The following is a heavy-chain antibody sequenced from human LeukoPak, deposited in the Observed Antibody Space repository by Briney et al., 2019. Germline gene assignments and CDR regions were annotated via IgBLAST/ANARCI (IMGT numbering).Heavy chain of an antibody. J-gene: IGHJ1*01. CDR1: GFTFSSYA. CDR2: ISYDGSNK. D-gene: IGHD2-2*01. CDR3: ARADCSSTSCHGVYFQH. V-gene: IGHV3-30-3*01. Sequence: GGSLRLSCAASGFTFSSYAMHWVRQAPGKGLEWVAVISYDGSNKYYADSVKGRFTISRDNSKNTLYLQMNSLRAEDTAVYYCARADCSSTSCHGVYFQHWGQGTLVTVSS.